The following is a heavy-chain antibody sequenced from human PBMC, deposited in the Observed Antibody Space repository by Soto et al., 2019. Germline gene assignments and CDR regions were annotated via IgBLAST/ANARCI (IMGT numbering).Heavy chain of an antibody. CDR1: GFTFSSYS. V-gene: IGHV3-48*01. D-gene: IGHD5-12*01. J-gene: IGHJ5*02. CDR2: ISSSSSTI. Sequence: GGSLRLSCAASGFTFSSYSMNWVRQAPGKGLEWVSYISSSSSTIYYADSVKGRFTISRDNAKNSLYLQMNSLRAEDTAVYYCARVHGSSSAVLHRGYSGYDLGPFDPWGQGTLVTVSS. CDR3: ARVHGSSSAVLHRGYSGYDLGPFDP.